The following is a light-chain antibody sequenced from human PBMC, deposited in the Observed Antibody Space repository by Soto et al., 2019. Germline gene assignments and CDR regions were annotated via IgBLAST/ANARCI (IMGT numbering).Light chain of an antibody. J-gene: IGKJ5*01. Sequence: EIGIKQSPATLSVSPREKATLTCRASRSVSNNLAWFQQKPGQTPRLLIYSESTRATGIPARFRGSGSGTEFTLTISCLLSEDFAVYYCNQFRDWRLFTFCQGTRLEI. CDR2: SES. CDR1: RSVSNN. V-gene: IGKV3-15*01. CDR3: NQFRDWRLFT.